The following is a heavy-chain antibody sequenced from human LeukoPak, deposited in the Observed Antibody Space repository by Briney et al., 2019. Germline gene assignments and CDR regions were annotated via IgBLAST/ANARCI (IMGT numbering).Heavy chain of an antibody. CDR1: GYTFTGYY. V-gene: IGHV1-2*02. CDR2: INPNSGGT. Sequence: GASVKVSCKASGYTFTGYYKHWVRQAPGQGLEWMGWINPNSGGTNYAQKFQGRVTMTRDTSISTAYMELSRLRSDDTAVYYCARHSSSVYYFDYWGQGTLVTVSS. D-gene: IGHD6-6*01. CDR3: ARHSSSVYYFDY. J-gene: IGHJ4*02.